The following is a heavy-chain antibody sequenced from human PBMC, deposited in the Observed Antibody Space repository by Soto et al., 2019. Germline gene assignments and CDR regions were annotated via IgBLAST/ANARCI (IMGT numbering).Heavy chain of an antibody. CDR1: GFTFNSYG. J-gene: IGHJ6*02. V-gene: IGHV3-30*03. D-gene: IGHD1-26*01. CDR2: ISYDSTKT. CDR3: ARTRSAWSDFHYYSLDV. Sequence: GGSLRLSCAASGFTFNSYGMHWVRQGPGNGLEWVAFISYDSTKTYYADSVKGRFTISRDNSNSALYVQMNSLTGEDTAVYYCARTRSAWSDFHYYSLDVWGQGTTVTVYS.